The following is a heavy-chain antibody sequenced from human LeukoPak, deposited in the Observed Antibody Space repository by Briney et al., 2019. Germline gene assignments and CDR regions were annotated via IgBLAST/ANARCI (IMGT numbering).Heavy chain of an antibody. Sequence: PSETLSLTCSLSGGSSSSHYWSWIRQPPGKGLEWIGHVHYSGSTNYNPSLKSRVTISVDTSKNQFSLKLSSVTAADTAVYYCASRSSGWSSFDYWGQGTLVTVSS. CDR2: VHYSGST. J-gene: IGHJ4*02. D-gene: IGHD6-19*01. V-gene: IGHV4-59*11. CDR1: GGSSSSHY. CDR3: ASRSSGWSSFDY.